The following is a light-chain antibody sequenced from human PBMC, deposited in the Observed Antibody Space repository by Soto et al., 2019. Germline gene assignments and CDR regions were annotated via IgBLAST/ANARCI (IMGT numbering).Light chain of an antibody. V-gene: IGLV1-51*01. CDR1: INDFVVYNY. Sequence: SVISQPASVCGCRGQSITISSAGTINDFVVYNYVSWYQQLPGKAPKLLIYDDNKRPSCIPDRFSGSKSGTSATLGITGFQTGDEADYYCGSWDSSLSAYVFGTGTKVTVL. J-gene: IGLJ1*01. CDR3: GSWDSSLSAYV. CDR2: DDN.